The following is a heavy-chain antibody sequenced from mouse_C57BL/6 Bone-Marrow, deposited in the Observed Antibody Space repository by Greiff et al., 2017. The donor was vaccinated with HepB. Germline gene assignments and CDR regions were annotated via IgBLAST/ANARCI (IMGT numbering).Heavy chain of an antibody. CDR3: ARDGLTTVVPDY. D-gene: IGHD1-1*01. Sequence: EVQLQESGPELVKPGASVKMSCKASGYTFTDYNMHWVKQSHGKSLEWIGYINPNNGGTSYNQKFKGKATLTVNKSSSTAYMELRSLTSEDSAVYYCARDGLTTVVPDYWGQGTTLTVSS. CDR1: GYTFTDYN. CDR2: INPNNGGT. V-gene: IGHV1-22*01. J-gene: IGHJ2*01.